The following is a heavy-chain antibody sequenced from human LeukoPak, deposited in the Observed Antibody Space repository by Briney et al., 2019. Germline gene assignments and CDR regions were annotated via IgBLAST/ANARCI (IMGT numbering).Heavy chain of an antibody. Sequence: ASVKVSCKASGYTFTSCYMHWMRQAPGQGPEWMGIINPRGGSTDYAQKFQGRITMTSDTSTSTVYMELMSLRSDDTAVYFCARVGSAAATADYWGQGTLVTVSS. CDR3: ARVGSAAATADY. V-gene: IGHV1-46*01. CDR1: GYTFTSCY. J-gene: IGHJ4*02. D-gene: IGHD6-25*01. CDR2: INPRGGST.